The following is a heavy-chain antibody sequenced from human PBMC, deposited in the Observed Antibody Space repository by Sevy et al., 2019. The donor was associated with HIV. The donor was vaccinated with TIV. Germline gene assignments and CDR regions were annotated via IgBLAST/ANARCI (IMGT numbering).Heavy chain of an antibody. D-gene: IGHD3-10*01. CDR1: GLTFSSYA. CDR3: VAGELRRGVPGG. J-gene: IGHJ4*02. Sequence: GGSLRLSCSASGLTFSSYAMHWVRQAPGKGLEYVSAISSNGGSTYYADSVKGRFTMSRDNSKNTLYLQMSSLGAEDTDLYYCVAGELRRGVPGGWGQGTLVTVSS. V-gene: IGHV3-64D*06. CDR2: ISSNGGST.